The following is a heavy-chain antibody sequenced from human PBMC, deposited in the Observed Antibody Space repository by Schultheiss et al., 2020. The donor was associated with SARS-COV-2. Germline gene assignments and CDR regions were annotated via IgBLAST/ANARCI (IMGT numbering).Heavy chain of an antibody. J-gene: IGHJ4*02. CDR3: ARSPYCGGDCYSDY. CDR2: INSDGSST. D-gene: IGHD2-21*02. V-gene: IGHV3-74*01. Sequence: GESLKISCAASGFTFSSYWMHWVRQAPGKGLVWVSRINSDGSSTSYADSVKGRFTISRDNAKNTLYLQMNSLRAEDTAVYYCARSPYCGGDCYSDYWGQGTLVTVSS. CDR1: GFTFSSYW.